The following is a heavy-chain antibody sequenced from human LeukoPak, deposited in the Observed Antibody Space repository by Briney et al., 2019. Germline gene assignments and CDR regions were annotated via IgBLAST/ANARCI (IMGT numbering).Heavy chain of an antibody. Sequence: GGSLRLSCAVYGFTFSSYAMHWVRQAPGKGLEWVAVISYDGSNKYYADSVKGRFTISRDNSKNTLYLQMNSLRAEDTAVYYCAELAITMIGGVWGKGTTVTISS. CDR2: ISYDGSNK. CDR3: AELAITMIGGV. CDR1: GFTFSSYA. D-gene: IGHD3-10*02. J-gene: IGHJ6*04. V-gene: IGHV3-30*04.